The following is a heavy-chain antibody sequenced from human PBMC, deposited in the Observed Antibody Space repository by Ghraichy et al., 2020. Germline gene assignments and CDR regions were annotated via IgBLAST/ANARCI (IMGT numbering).Heavy chain of an antibody. J-gene: IGHJ4*02. CDR2: TYYRSKWYN. D-gene: IGHD6-6*01. Sequence: HSCAISGDSVSSNSAAWNWIRQSPSRGLEWLGRTYYRSKWYNDYAVSVKSRITINPDTSKNQFSLQLNSVTPEDTAVYYCARGHEYSSSSALGYWGQGTLVTVSS. V-gene: IGHV6-1*01. CDR1: GDSVSSNSAA. CDR3: ARGHEYSSSSALGY.